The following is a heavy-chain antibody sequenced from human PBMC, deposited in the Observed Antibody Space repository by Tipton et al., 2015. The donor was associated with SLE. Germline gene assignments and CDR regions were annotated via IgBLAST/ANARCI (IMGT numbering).Heavy chain of an antibody. CDR3: ARAFYDYVWGSPSHYFDY. CDR1: GGSISSGSYY. J-gene: IGHJ4*02. D-gene: IGHD3-16*01. V-gene: IGHV4-61*02. CDR2: IYTSGST. Sequence: TLSLTCTVSGGSISSGSYYWSWIRQPAGKGLEWIGRIYTSGSTNYNPSLKSRVTISVDTSKNQFSLKLSSVTAADTAVYYCARAFYDYVWGSPSHYFDYWGQGTLVTVSS.